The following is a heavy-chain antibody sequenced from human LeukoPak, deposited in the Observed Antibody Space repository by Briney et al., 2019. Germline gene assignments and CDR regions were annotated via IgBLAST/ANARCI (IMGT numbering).Heavy chain of an antibody. Sequence: VASVKVSCKASGYTFTGYYMHWVRQAPGQGLEWMGWINPNSGGTNYAQKFQGRVTMTRDTSISTAYMELSRLRSDDTAVYYCAIEIVGATRRFDPWGQGTLVTVSS. CDR1: GYTFTGYY. D-gene: IGHD1-26*01. J-gene: IGHJ5*02. V-gene: IGHV1-2*02. CDR3: AIEIVGATRRFDP. CDR2: INPNSGGT.